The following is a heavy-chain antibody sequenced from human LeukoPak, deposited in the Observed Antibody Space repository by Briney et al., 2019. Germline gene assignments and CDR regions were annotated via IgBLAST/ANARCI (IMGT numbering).Heavy chain of an antibody. V-gene: IGHV4-4*02. D-gene: IGHD6-13*01. CDR3: ARDHPEAASFDI. J-gene: IGHJ3*02. CDR2: IYHSGST. Sequence: PSETLSLTCAASGGSISSSNWWSWVRQPPGKGLEWIGEIYHSGSTNYNPSLKSRVTISVDKSKNQFSLKLSSVTAADTAVYYCARDHPEAASFDIWGQGTMVTVSS. CDR1: GGSISSSNW.